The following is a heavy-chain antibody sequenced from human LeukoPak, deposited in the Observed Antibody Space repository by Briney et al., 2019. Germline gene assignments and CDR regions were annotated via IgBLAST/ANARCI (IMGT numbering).Heavy chain of an antibody. CDR1: GGSISRGGYS. V-gene: IGHV4-30-2*01. D-gene: IGHD3-10*01. J-gene: IGHJ5*02. Sequence: SETLSLTCAVSGGSISRGGYSWRSIRHPPGTGLEWIGYIYHSGSTYYNPSLKSRVTISVDRSKNQFSLKLSSVTAADTAVYYCASRGGSGSSGNWFDPWGQGTLVSVSS. CDR2: IYHSGST. CDR3: ASRGGSGSSGNWFDP.